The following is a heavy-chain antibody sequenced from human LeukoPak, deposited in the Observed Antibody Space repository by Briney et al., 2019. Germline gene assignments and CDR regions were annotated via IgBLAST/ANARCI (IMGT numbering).Heavy chain of an antibody. CDR1: GGTFSSYA. Sequence: GSSVKVSCKASGGTFSSYAISWVRQAPGQGLEWMGGIIPIFGTANYAQKFQGRVTITADESTSTAYMELSSLRSEDTAVYYCTQGGSSGPIMRYYFDYWGQGTLVTVSS. CDR3: TQGGSSGPIMRYYFDY. CDR2: IIPIFGTA. D-gene: IGHD6-19*01. V-gene: IGHV1-69*01. J-gene: IGHJ4*02.